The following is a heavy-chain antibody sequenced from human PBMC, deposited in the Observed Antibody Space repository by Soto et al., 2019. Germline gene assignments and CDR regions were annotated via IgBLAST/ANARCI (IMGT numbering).Heavy chain of an antibody. CDR2: ISSSSSYI. V-gene: IGHV3-21*01. D-gene: IGHD6-19*01. CDR3: ARTVAGSHELLQH. Sequence: GGSLRLSCAASGFTFSSYSMNWVRQAPGKGLEWVSSISSSSSYIYYADSVKGRFTISRDNAKNSLYLQMNSLRAEDTAVYYCARTVAGSHELLQHWGQALPVTV. J-gene: IGHJ1*01. CDR1: GFTFSSYS.